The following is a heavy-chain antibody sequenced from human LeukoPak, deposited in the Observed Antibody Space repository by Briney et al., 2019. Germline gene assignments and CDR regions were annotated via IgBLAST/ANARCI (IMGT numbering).Heavy chain of an antibody. V-gene: IGHV3-7*03. D-gene: IGHD5-12*01. CDR3: TRDYSGNDHGIDN. Sequence: GGSLRLSCGVSGFTFSRHWMSWVRQAPGKGPEWVANINPGGGEKYSVDSVKGRFTISRDNAKNSVYLQMSSLRAEDTAVYYCTRDYSGNDHGIDNWGQGTLVTVSS. CDR1: GFTFSRHW. J-gene: IGHJ4*02. CDR2: INPGGGEK.